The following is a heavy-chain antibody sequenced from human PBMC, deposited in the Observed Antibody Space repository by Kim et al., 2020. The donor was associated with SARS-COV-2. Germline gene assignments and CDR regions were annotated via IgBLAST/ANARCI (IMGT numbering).Heavy chain of an antibody. V-gene: IGHV1-8*02. CDR1: GYTFTSYD. D-gene: IGHD2-15*01. J-gene: IGHJ6*03. Sequence: ASVKVSCKASGYTFTSYDISWVRQAPGQGLEWMGWMIPNSGNTNYAQKFQGRVTMTTDTSTSTAYMELSSLRSEDTAVYYCARVDVAGRVLYDYYMDCWGKGTTVTASS. CDR3: ARVDVAGRVLYDYYMDC. CDR2: MIPNSGNT.